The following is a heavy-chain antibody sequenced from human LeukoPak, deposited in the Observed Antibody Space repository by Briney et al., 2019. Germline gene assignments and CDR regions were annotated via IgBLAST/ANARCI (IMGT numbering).Heavy chain of an antibody. CDR1: GGSISSYY. D-gene: IGHD5-18*01. J-gene: IGHJ4*02. CDR2: IYYSGST. CDR3: ARLPRYNSGFYATDY. Sequence: SETLSLTCTVSGGSISSYYWSWIRQPPGKGLEWIGYIYYSGSTNYNPSLKSRVTISVDTSKNQFSLKLISVTAADTAVYYCARLPRYNSGFYATDYWGQGTQVTVSS. V-gene: IGHV4-59*08.